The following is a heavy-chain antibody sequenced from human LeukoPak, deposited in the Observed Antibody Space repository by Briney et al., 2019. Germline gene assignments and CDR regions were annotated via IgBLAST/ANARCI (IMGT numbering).Heavy chain of an antibody. J-gene: IGHJ4*02. V-gene: IGHV5-51*01. CDR3: ARAISGETSGYYYADY. CDR2: SYPHDSNP. CDR1: GYSFTNYW. D-gene: IGHD3-22*01. Sequence: GESLKISCKGSGYSFTNYWIGWVRQMPGKGLDWMVISYPHDSNPRSSPSFQGQVTISADKSISTAYLQWSSLKASDTAMYYCARAISGETSGYYYADYWGQGTLVTVSS.